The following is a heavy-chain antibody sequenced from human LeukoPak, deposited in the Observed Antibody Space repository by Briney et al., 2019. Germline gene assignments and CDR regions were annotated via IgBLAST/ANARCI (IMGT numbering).Heavy chain of an antibody. CDR2: INPNNGGT. D-gene: IGHD1-26*01. CDR3: ARVIWELIYDGFGI. J-gene: IGHJ3*02. Sequence: ASVKVSCKASGYTFTVYYMHWVRQAPGQGLEWMGWINPNNGGTNYAQKFLGRVAMTSDTSISTAYMELSRLRSDDTAVYYCARVIWELIYDGFGIWGQGTMVTVSS. V-gene: IGHV1-2*02. CDR1: GYTFTVYY.